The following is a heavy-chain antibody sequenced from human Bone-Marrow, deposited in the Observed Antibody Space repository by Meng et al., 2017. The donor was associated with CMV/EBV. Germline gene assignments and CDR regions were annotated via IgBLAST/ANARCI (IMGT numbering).Heavy chain of an antibody. D-gene: IGHD3-3*01. V-gene: IGHV3-48*03. Sequence: GESLKISCAASGFTFSSYEMNWVRQAPGKGLEWVSYISSSGSTIYYADSVKGRFTISRDNAKNSLYLQMNSLRAEDTAVYFCAKDSQGDFWSGYYDRGDLDYWGQGTLVTVSS. CDR1: GFTFSSYE. CDR2: ISSSGSTI. J-gene: IGHJ4*02. CDR3: AKDSQGDFWSGYYDRGDLDY.